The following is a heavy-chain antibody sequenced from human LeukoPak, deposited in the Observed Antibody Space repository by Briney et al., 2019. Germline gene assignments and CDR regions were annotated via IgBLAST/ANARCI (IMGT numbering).Heavy chain of an antibody. CDR1: GYSISSGYY. CDR2: INHSGST. D-gene: IGHD3-22*01. Sequence: PSETLSLTCTVSGYSISSGYYWSWIRQPPGKGLEWIGEINHSGSTNYNPSLKSRVTISVDTSKNQFSLKLSSVTAADTAVYYCARHRGAYDSSGLRYWGQGTLVTVSS. J-gene: IGHJ4*02. V-gene: IGHV4-38-2*02. CDR3: ARHRGAYDSSGLRY.